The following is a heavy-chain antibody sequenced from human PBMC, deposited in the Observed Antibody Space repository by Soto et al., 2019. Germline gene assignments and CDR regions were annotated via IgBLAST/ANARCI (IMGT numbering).Heavy chain of an antibody. J-gene: IGHJ3*01. CDR3: ARGMYDSSGFSNPFDL. D-gene: IGHD3-22*01. CDR2: IYYSGSV. CDR1: GVSISSSY. Sequence: QVQLQESGPGLVKPSETLSLTCTVSGVSISSSYWSWIRQSPGKEMQWIGYIYYSGSVKYNPSLNSRITSAADMSRNQLSLRVTPVTAADTALYYCARGMYDSSGFSNPFDLWGQGTMVTVSS. V-gene: IGHV4-59*01.